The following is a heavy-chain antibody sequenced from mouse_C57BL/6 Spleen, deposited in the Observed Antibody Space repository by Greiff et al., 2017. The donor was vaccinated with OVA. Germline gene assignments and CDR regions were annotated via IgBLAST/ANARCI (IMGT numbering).Heavy chain of an antibody. CDR1: GYTFTSYT. Sequence: VQLQQSGAELARPGASVKMSCKASGYTFTSYTMHWVKQRPGQGLEWIGYINPSSGYTKYNQKFKDKATLTADKSSSTAYMQLSSLTSEDSAVYDCARADDGYSFWGYWGQGTTLTVSS. V-gene: IGHV1-4*01. CDR2: INPSSGYT. D-gene: IGHD2-3*01. CDR3: ARADDGYSFWGY. J-gene: IGHJ2*01.